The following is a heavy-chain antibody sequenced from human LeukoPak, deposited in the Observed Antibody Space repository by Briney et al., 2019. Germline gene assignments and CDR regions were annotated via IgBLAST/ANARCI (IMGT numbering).Heavy chain of an antibody. CDR3: ARRLTQYDCFDP. CDR2: TYYRSTWYN. Sequence: SQTLSLTCAISGDSVSSNSVTWNWIRQSPSRGLEWLGRTYYRSTWYNDYAVSVRGRITVNPDTSKNQFSLHLNSVTPEDAAVYYCARRLTQYDCFDPWGQGILVTVSS. V-gene: IGHV6-1*01. CDR1: GDSVSSNSVT. J-gene: IGHJ5*02. D-gene: IGHD2-2*01.